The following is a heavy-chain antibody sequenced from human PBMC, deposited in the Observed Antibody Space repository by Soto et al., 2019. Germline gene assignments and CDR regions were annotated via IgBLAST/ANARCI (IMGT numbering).Heavy chain of an antibody. CDR3: ARDSVIAATNWFDP. J-gene: IGHJ5*02. D-gene: IGHD6-6*01. V-gene: IGHV4-4*07. Sequence: TLSLTCTVSGGSISSYYWSWIRQPAGKGLEWIGRIYTSGSTNYNPSLKSRVTMSVDTSKNQFSLKLSSVTAADTAVYYCARDSVIAATNWFDPWGQGTLVTVSS. CDR1: GGSISSYY. CDR2: IYTSGST.